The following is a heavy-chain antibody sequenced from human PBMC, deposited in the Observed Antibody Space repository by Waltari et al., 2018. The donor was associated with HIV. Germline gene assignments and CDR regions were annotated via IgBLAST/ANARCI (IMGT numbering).Heavy chain of an antibody. V-gene: IGHV4-61*08. Sequence: QVQLQESGPGLVKPSETLSLTCAVSGGSVSSGGYYWNWLRQPPGEGLEWIGYIYYSGSTNYNPSLRSRVTISVDLAKNQFSLKLRSVTAADTAVYYCARSNGPLDYWGQGTLVTVSS. CDR1: GGSVSSGGYY. CDR2: IYYSGST. CDR3: ARSNGPLDY. D-gene: IGHD7-27*01. J-gene: IGHJ4*02.